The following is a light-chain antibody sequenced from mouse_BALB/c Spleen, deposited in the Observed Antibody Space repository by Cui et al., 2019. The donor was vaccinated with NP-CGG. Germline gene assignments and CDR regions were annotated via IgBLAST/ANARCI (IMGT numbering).Light chain of an antibody. CDR1: IGAVTTSNY. Sequence: QAVVSQESALTTSPGETVTLTCRSSIGAVTTSNYANWVHEKPDHLFTGLIGGTNNRAPGVPARFSGSLIGDKAALTITGAQTEDEAIYFCVLWYSNHWVFGGGTKLTVL. CDR3: VLWYSNHWV. J-gene: IGLJ1*01. V-gene: IGLV1*01. CDR2: GTN.